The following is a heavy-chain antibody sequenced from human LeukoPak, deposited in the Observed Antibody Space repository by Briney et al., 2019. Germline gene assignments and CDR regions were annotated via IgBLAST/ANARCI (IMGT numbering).Heavy chain of an antibody. Sequence: PGGSLRLSCAASGFTVSSNYMSWVRQAPGKGLEWVSIIYSGGSTYYADSVKGRFTISRDNSKNTLYLQMNSLRAEDTAVYYCARAPVLLWFGESQGLDYWGQGTLVTVSS. D-gene: IGHD3-10*01. CDR2: IYSGGST. CDR1: GFTVSSNY. J-gene: IGHJ4*02. V-gene: IGHV3-66*01. CDR3: ARAPVLLWFGESQGLDY.